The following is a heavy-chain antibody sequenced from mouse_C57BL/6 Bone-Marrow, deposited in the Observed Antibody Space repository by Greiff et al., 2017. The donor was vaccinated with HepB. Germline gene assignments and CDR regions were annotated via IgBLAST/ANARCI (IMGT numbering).Heavy chain of an antibody. CDR2: IDPETGGT. Sequence: VKLLESGAELVRPGASVTLSCKASGYTFTDYEMHWVKQTPVPGLEWIGAIDPETGGTAYNQKFKGKAILTADKSSSTAYMELRSLTSEDSAVYYCTRSRPYAMDYWGQGTSVTVSS. J-gene: IGHJ4*01. CDR3: TRSRPYAMDY. CDR1: GYTFTDYE. V-gene: IGHV1-15*01.